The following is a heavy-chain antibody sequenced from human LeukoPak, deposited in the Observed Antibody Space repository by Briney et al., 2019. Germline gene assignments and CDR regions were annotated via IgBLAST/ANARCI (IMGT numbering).Heavy chain of an antibody. V-gene: IGHV3-21*01. J-gene: IGHJ4*02. D-gene: IGHD6-13*01. CDR3: ARDRSSSWSYYFDY. CDR2: ISSSSSYI. CDR1: GFTFSSYS. Sequence: GGSLRLSCAASGFTFSSYSMNWVRQAPGKGLEWVSSISSSSSYIYYADSVKGRFTISRDNAKNSLYLQMNSLRAEDTAVYYCARDRSSSWSYYFDYWGQETLVTVSS.